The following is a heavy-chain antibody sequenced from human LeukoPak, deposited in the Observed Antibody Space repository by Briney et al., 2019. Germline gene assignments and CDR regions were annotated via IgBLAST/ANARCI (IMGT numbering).Heavy chain of an antibody. CDR1: GYSFTTYG. Sequence: GASVKVSCKASGYSFTTYGISWVRQAPGQGLEWMGWISAYNGNTNYAQKLQGRVTMTTDTSTSTAYMELRSLRYDDTAVYYCAKDMLAARPNWFDPWGQGTLVTVSS. V-gene: IGHV1-18*01. CDR2: ISAYNGNT. J-gene: IGHJ5*02. CDR3: AKDMLAARPNWFDP. D-gene: IGHD6-6*01.